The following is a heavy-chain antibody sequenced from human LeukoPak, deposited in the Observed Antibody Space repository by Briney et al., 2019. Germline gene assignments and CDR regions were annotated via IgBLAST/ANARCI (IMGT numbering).Heavy chain of an antibody. J-gene: IGHJ4*02. CDR1: GFTLSNYG. D-gene: IGHD4-17*01. CDR2: IRYDGSNK. Sequence: GGSLRLSCAASGFTLSNYGMHWVRQAPGKGLEWVTFIRYDGSNKFYADSVKGRFTISRDNSKNTLYLQMNSLRGEDSAVYYCATHTGYFDYWGQGTLVTVSS. CDR3: ATHTGYFDY. V-gene: IGHV3-30*02.